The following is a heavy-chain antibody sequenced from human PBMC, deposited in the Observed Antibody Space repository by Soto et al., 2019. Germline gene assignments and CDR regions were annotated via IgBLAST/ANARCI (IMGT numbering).Heavy chain of an antibody. D-gene: IGHD2-15*01. CDR2: ISYSGSA. CDR1: GGSISSGNYY. V-gene: IGHV4-30-4*01. J-gene: IGHJ4*02. Sequence: QVQLQESGPGLVKPSQTLSLTCTVSGGSISSGNYYWSWIRQPPGKGLAWIGFISYSGSAYYNPSLKSRVTISVDTSKNKFSLNLSSVTAADTAVYYCATMGTPATGLYYFDYWGQGTLVTVSS. CDR3: ATMGTPATGLYYFDY.